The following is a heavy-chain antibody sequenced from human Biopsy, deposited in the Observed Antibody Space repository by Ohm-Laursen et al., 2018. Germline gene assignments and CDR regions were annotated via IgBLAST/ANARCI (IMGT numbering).Heavy chain of an antibody. CDR2: IYYTGHT. CDR3: ARHPTGFWFDP. J-gene: IGHJ5*02. CDR1: GGSIKSYY. V-gene: IGHV4-59*08. Sequence: GTLSLTCIVSGGSIKSYYWNWIRQSPGKGLEWIGFIYYTGHTNYNPSLKSRATISVDTSKNQFSLNLSSVTAADTAVYYCARHPTGFWFDPWGQGTLVTVSS.